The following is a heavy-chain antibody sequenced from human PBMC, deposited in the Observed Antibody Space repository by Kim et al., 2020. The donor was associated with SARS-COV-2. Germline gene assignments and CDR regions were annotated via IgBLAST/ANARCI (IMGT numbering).Heavy chain of an antibody. CDR3: ARNKVGRWLQPRLSNWFDP. CDR2: MNPNSGNT. V-gene: IGHV1-8*01. CDR1: GYTFTSYD. D-gene: IGHD5-12*01. J-gene: IGHJ5*02. Sequence: ASLKVSCKASGYTFTSYDINWVRQATGQGLEWMGWMNPNSGNTGYAQKFQGRVTMTRNTSISTAYMELSSLRSEDTAVYYCARNKVGRWLQPRLSNWFDPWGQGTLVTVSS.